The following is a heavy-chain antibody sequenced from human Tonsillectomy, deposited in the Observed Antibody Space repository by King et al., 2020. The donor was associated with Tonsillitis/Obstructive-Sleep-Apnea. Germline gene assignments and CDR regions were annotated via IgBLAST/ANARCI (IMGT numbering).Heavy chain of an antibody. V-gene: IGHV3-30*01. CDR3: ARDGLEFSSSRAPDY. CDR2: ISYDGSYK. J-gene: IGHJ4*02. D-gene: IGHD6-6*01. CDR1: GFTFSTYA. Sequence: QLVQSGGGVVQPGGSLRLSCAASGFTFSTYALHWVRQAPGKGLEWVAVISYDGSYKYYADSVKGRFTITRDNSKITLYLQMNSLRAEDTAVYYCARDGLEFSSSRAPDYWGQGTLVTVSS.